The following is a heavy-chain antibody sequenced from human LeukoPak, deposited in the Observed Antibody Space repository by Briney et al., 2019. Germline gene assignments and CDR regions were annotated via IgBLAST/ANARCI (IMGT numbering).Heavy chain of an antibody. Sequence: GESLKISCKGSGYSFTNYWIGWVRQMPGKGLEWMGIIYPGDSDTRYSPSFQGQVTISADKSISTAYLQWSSLKASDTAMYYCARRRYYYDSSGYYTLYYFDYWGQGTLVTVSS. V-gene: IGHV5-51*01. D-gene: IGHD3-22*01. J-gene: IGHJ4*02. CDR2: IYPGDSDT. CDR1: GYSFTNYW. CDR3: ARRRYYYDSSGYYTLYYFDY.